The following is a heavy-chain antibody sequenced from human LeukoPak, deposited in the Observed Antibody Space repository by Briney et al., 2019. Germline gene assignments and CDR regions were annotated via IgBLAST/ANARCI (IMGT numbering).Heavy chain of an antibody. J-gene: IGHJ4*02. CDR2: INTNTGNP. D-gene: IGHD2-15*01. Sequence: LVASVKVSCKVSGYTLTELSMHWVRQAPGQGLEWIGWINTNTGNPTYAQGFTGRFVFSLDTSVTTAYLQISSLKAEDTAVYYCARAEVYCSGSTCFLYWGQGTLVTVSS. V-gene: IGHV7-4-1*02. CDR1: GYTLTELS. CDR3: ARAEVYCSGSTCFLY.